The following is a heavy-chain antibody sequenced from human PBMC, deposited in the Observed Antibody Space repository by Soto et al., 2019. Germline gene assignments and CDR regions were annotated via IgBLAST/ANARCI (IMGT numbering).Heavy chain of an antibody. CDR2: MSYDGSNK. D-gene: IGHD2-2*01. V-gene: IGHV3-30*03. CDR3: ARDRRVIPAAKNEVYYFYGMDV. CDR1: GFIFSNYG. Sequence: QVQLVESGGGVVQPGRSLRLSCEASGFIFSNYGMHWVRQGPGKGLEWVAVMSYDGSNKYYADSVKGRFTISRDNSKNTLHLQMSSLRGEDTAVYYCARDRRVIPAAKNEVYYFYGMDVWGQGTTVTVSS. J-gene: IGHJ6*02.